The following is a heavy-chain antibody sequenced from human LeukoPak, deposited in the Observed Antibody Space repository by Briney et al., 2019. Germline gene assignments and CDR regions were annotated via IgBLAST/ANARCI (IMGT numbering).Heavy chain of an antibody. CDR2: IYASGGT. D-gene: IGHD1-1*01. CDR1: GASVSSGSYY. Sequence: PSETLSLTCTVSGASVSSGSYYWSWIRQPAGKGLEWIGRIYASGGTNYYPSLESRVTISLDTSKNQFSLKVSSVTAADTAVYYCARAAGTPPVFDYWGQGTLVTVSS. V-gene: IGHV4-61*02. J-gene: IGHJ4*02. CDR3: ARAAGTPPVFDY.